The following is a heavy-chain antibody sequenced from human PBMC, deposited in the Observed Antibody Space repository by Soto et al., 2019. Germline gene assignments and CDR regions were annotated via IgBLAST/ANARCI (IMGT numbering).Heavy chain of an antibody. CDR2: IYFSGST. J-gene: IGHJ5*02. CDR3: ARDVKWDSFSGGSCHRSETFDP. CDR1: GGSISSYY. D-gene: IGHD2-15*01. V-gene: IGHV4-59*01. Sequence: KPSETLSLTCTVSGGSISSYYWSWIRQPPGKGLEWIGYIYFSGSTNYNPSLKSRVTMSVELSKNQFSLRLSSMTAADTAVYYCARDVKWDSFSGGSCHRSETFDPWGQGTLVSGSS.